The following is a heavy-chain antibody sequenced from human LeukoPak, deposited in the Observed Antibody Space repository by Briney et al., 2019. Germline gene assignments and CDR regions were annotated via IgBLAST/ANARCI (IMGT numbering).Heavy chain of an antibody. CDR3: ARGGSSWSAFDI. V-gene: IGHV3-74*01. D-gene: IGHD6-13*01. J-gene: IGHJ3*02. CDR2: INGDGSST. CDR1: GFTFSSYL. Sequence: GGSLRLSCAASGFTFSSYLMHWVRQAPGKGLVWVSRINGDGSSTNYADAVKGRFTISRDNAKNTLYLQTGSLRAEDTAVYYCARGGSSWSAFDIWGQGTMVIVSS.